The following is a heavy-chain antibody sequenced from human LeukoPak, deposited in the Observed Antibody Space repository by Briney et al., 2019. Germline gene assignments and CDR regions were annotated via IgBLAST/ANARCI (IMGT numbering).Heavy chain of an antibody. CDR2: INHSGST. J-gene: IGHJ4*02. Sequence: SETLSLTCAVYGGSFSGYYWSWIRQPPGKGLEWIGEINHSGSTNYNPSLKSRVTISVDTSKNQFSLKPSSVTAADTAVYYCARGGYYDILTGYPFDYWGQGTLVTVSS. CDR1: GGSFSGYY. CDR3: ARGGYYDILTGYPFDY. D-gene: IGHD3-9*01. V-gene: IGHV4-34*01.